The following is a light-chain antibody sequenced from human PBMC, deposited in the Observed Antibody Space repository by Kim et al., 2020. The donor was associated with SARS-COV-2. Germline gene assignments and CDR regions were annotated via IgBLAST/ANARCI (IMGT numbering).Light chain of an antibody. V-gene: IGKV1-39*01. CDR1: RNISSY. CDR3: QQSYSTPPRT. Sequence: ASAGGNRTITSRAARNISSYFIWYQQKPGKAPKPLMYAASSCQSGGSSRFSSSGAWTDFSPSISSLQPEDVTSYYCQQSYSTPPRTFGQGTKLEI. CDR2: AAS. J-gene: IGKJ2*02.